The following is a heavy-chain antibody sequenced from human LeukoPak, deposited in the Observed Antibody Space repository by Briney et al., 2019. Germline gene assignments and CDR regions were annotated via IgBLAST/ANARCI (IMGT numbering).Heavy chain of an antibody. J-gene: IGHJ6*02. CDR3: ASGGVARLVTYYYYGMDV. D-gene: IGHD3-9*01. Sequence: PSETLSLTCAVYGGSFSGYYWSWIRQPPGKGLEWIGEINHSGSTNYNPSLKSRVTISVDTSKNQFSLKLNSVTAADTAVYYCASGGVARLVTYYYYGMDVWGQGTTVTVSS. V-gene: IGHV4-34*01. CDR1: GGSFSGYY. CDR2: INHSGST.